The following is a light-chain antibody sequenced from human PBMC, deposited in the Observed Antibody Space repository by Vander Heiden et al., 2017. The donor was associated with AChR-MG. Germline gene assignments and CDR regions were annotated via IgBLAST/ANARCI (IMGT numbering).Light chain of an antibody. CDR1: KLGAKY. J-gene: IGLJ3*02. CDR2: QDN. Sequence: SYELTQPPSVSVSPGRTASITCSGDKLGAKYAFWYQQKPGQSPGGVIYQDNNRPSGIPERFSGSNSGNKATLTISGTQAMDEADYYCQAWESRHGVFGGGTKLTVL. V-gene: IGLV3-1*01. CDR3: QAWESRHGV.